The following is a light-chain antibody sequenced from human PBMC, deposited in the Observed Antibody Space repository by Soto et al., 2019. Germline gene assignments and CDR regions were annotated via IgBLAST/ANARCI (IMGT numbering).Light chain of an antibody. CDR2: DAS. CDR1: HSVSSY. V-gene: IGKV3-11*01. CDR3: QQRSNWPLT. J-gene: IGKJ5*01. Sequence: EIVLTQSPATLSLSPWEIATLFCRASHSVSSYFAWYQQKPGQAPNLLIYDASNRATGIPARFSGSGSGTDFTLTISSLEPEDFAVYYCQQRSNWPLTFGQGTRLEI.